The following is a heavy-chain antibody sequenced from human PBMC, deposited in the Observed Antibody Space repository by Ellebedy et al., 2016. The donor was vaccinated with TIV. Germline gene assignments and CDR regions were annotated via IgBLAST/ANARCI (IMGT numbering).Heavy chain of an antibody. J-gene: IGHJ4*02. V-gene: IGHV3-23*01. CDR3: AREVQAGYSSYYFYY. D-gene: IGHD6-19*01. Sequence: GGSLRLSCETSGFTFSTSVMNWVRQAPGKGLEWVSSISGSGGSTYYADSVKGRFTISRDNSKNTLYLQMTSLRAEDTAVYYCAREVQAGYSSYYFYYWGQGTLVTVSS. CDR1: GFTFSTSV. CDR2: ISGSGGST.